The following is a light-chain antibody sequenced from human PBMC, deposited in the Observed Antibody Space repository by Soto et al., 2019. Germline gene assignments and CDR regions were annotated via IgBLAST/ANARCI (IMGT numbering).Light chain of an antibody. CDR3: SSYAGSNIVV. CDR1: SSDIGEYNY. CDR2: EVS. V-gene: IGLV2-8*01. J-gene: IGLJ2*01. Sequence: QSVLTQPPSASGSPGQSVTISCTGTSSDIGEYNYVSWYQQHPGKAPKLMIYEVSTRPSGVPDRFSGSKSGNTASLTVSGLQVDDEADYYCSSYAGSNIVVFGGGTKVTVL.